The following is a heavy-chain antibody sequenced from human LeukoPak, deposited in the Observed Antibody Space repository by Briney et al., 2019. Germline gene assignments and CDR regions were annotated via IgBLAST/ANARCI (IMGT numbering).Heavy chain of an antibody. Sequence: PSETLSLTCTVSGGSISSYYWSWIRQPPGKGLEWIGYIYYSGSTNYNPSLKSRVTISVDTSKNQFSLKLSSVTAADTAVYYCARGGGGGLWFGDLIWGQGTLVTVSS. CDR2: IYYSGST. J-gene: IGHJ4*02. CDR1: GGSISSYY. V-gene: IGHV4-59*01. CDR3: ARGGGGGLWFGDLI. D-gene: IGHD3-10*01.